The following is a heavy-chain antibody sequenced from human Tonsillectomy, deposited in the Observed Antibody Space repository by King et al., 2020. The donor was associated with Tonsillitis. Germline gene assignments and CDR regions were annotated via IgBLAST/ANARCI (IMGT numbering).Heavy chain of an antibody. Sequence: QITLKESGPVLVKPTETLTLTCTVSGFSLSNARMGVSWIRQPPGQALEWLAHIFSNDEKSYSTSLKSRLTISKDTSKSQVVLTMTNMDPVDTATYYCARMYSSSWYSDYWGQGTLVTVSS. CDR3: ARMYSSSWYSDY. CDR1: GFSLSNARMG. V-gene: IGHV2-26*01. D-gene: IGHD6-13*01. J-gene: IGHJ4*02. CDR2: IFSNDEK.